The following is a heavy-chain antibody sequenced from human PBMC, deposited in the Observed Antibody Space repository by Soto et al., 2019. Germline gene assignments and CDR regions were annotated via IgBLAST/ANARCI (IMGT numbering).Heavy chain of an antibody. Sequence: EVQLVESGGGLVQPGRSLRLSCVASGFTFDDYAIHWVRQAPGKGLEWVSGISYNSAAIAYADSVQGRFTISRDNAKNSLYLQMNSLRPEDTALYYCAKDTTGTIYGSACDHWGQGTLVTVSS. CDR3: AKDTTGTIYGSACDH. J-gene: IGHJ4*02. CDR1: GFTFDDYA. V-gene: IGHV3-9*01. CDR2: ISYNSAAI. D-gene: IGHD1-26*01.